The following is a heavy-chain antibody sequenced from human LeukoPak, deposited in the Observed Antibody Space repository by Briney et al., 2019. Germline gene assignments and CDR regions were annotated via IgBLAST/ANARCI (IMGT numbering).Heavy chain of an antibody. J-gene: IGHJ3*02. CDR3: AKRRASSGYYAAFDI. CDR1: GFTFSSHG. Sequence: GGSLRLSCAASGFTFSSHGMSWVRQAPGKGLEWVSAISGSGGSTYYADSVKGRFTISRDNSKNTMFLQMNSLRAEDTAVYYCAKRRASSGYYAAFDIWGQGTMVTVS. V-gene: IGHV3-23*01. CDR2: ISGSGGST. D-gene: IGHD6-19*01.